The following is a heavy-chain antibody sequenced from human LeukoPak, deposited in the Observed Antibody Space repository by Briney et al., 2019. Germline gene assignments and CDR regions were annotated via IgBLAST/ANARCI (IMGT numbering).Heavy chain of an antibody. CDR3: ARAYCGGDCYLNWFDP. CDR1: GGSISSSSYY. Sequence: SETLSLTRTVSGGSISSSSYYWGWIRQPPGKGLEWIGSIYYSGSTYYNPSLKSRVTISVDTSKNQFSLKLSSVTAADTAVYYCARAYCGGDCYLNWFDPWGQGTLVTVSS. D-gene: IGHD2-21*01. J-gene: IGHJ5*02. V-gene: IGHV4-39*01. CDR2: IYYSGST.